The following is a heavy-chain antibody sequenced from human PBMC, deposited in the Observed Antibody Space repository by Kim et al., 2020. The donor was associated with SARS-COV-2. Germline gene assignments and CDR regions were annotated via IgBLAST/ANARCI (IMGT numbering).Heavy chain of an antibody. CDR3: ARGYCSSTSCYIGGAYAFDI. CDR1: GGSISSGSYY. CDR2: IYTSGST. J-gene: IGHJ3*02. Sequence: SETLSLTCTVSGGSISSGSYYWSWIRQPAGKGLEWIGRIYTSGSTNYNPSLKSRVTISVDTSKNQFSLKLSSVTAADTAVYYCARGYCSSTSCYIGGAYAFDIWGQGTMVTVSS. D-gene: IGHD2-2*02. V-gene: IGHV4-61*02.